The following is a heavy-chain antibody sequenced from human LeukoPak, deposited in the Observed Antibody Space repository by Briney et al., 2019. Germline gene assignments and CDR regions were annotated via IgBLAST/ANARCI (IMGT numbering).Heavy chain of an antibody. Sequence: SETLSLTCSVSGGSISSSSHYWDWIRQPPGEGLEWIGSIYYSGSTYYNPSLKSRVTISVDTSKNQFSLKLSSVTAADTAVYYCARGEGFDGDYLDYWGQGTLVTVSS. CDR3: ARGEGFDGDYLDY. V-gene: IGHV4-39*07. D-gene: IGHD3-10*01. CDR1: GGSISSSSHY. CDR2: IYYSGST. J-gene: IGHJ4*02.